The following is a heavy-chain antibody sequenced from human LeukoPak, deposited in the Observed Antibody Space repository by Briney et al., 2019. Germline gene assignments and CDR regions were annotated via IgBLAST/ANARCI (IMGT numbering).Heavy chain of an antibody. CDR2: IYTSGST. CDR1: GGSISSYY. Sequence: KTSETLSLTCTVSGGSISSYYWSWIRQPAGKGLEWIGRIYTSGSTNYNPSLKSRVTMSVDTSKNQFSLKLSSVTAADTAVYYCARVRYYDSSGYSVWFDPWGQGTLVTVSS. CDR3: ARVRYYDSSGYSVWFDP. J-gene: IGHJ5*02. D-gene: IGHD3-22*01. V-gene: IGHV4-4*07.